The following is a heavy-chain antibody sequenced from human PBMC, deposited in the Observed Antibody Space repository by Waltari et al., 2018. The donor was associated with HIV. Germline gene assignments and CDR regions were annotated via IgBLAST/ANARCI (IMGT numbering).Heavy chain of an antibody. V-gene: IGHV1-8*01. CDR3: ARVRRPSGSYYLSY. J-gene: IGHJ4*02. CDR2: MNPKTGDT. CDR1: GYTFSSYN. Sequence: QVQLVQSGAEVKKPGASVKVSCKASGYTFSSYNIYWVRQAPGQGLEWMGWMNPKTGDTAYAQKSQGTLTMTRNTSMSTAYMELSSLRSEDTAVYYCARVRRPSGSYYLSYWGQGTLVTVSS. D-gene: IGHD1-26*01.